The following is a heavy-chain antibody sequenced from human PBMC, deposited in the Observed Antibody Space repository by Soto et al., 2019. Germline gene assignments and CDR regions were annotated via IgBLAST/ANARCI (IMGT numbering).Heavy chain of an antibody. CDR3: AKDFETPSYYYDSSGYFDY. J-gene: IGHJ4*02. D-gene: IGHD3-22*01. V-gene: IGHV3-23*01. Sequence: GGSLRLSCAASGFTFSSNTMSWVRQAPGKGLEWVSGISGSGGSTNYADSAKGRFTISRDNSKNTLYLQMNSLRAEDTAVYYCAKDFETPSYYYDSSGYFDYWGQGTLVTVSS. CDR2: ISGSGGST. CDR1: GFTFSSNT.